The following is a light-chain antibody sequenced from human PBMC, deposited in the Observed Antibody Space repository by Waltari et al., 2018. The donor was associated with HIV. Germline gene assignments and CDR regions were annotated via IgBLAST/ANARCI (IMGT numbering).Light chain of an antibody. CDR1: QTVRSS. V-gene: IGKV3-15*01. J-gene: IGKJ1*01. CDR3: QQYNNWPWT. CDR2: DAS. Sequence: EIVMTQSPATLSVSPGESATLSCRDSQTVRSSLAWYQQKPGQAPRVLIYDASTRAAGIPDRFSGSGAGTEFTLTSSSLQSEDSAVYFCQQYNNWPWTFGQGTKVEIK.